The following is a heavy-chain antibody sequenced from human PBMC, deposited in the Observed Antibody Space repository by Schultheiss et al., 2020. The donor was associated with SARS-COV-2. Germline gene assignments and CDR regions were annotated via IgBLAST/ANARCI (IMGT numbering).Heavy chain of an antibody. D-gene: IGHD1-26*01. CDR1: GGSISSGGYY. Sequence: SQTLSLTCTVSGGSISSGGYYWSWIRQPPGKGLEWIGYIYYSGSTYYNPSLKSRVTISVDTSKNQFSLKLSSVTAADTAVYYCAREWEPRETNYGMDVWGQGTTVTVSS. J-gene: IGHJ6*02. CDR2: IYYSGST. V-gene: IGHV4-31*03. CDR3: AREWEPRETNYGMDV.